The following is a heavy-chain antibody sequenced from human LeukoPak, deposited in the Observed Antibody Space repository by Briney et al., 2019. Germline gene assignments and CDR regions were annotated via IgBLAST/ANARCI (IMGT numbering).Heavy chain of an antibody. D-gene: IGHD3-10*01. J-gene: IGHJ6*02. Sequence: GGSLRLSCAASGFTFSSYSMNWVRQAPGKGLEWVSYISSSSSTIYYADSVKGRFTISRDNAKNSLYLQMNSLRAEDTAVYYCARDRRYCGSGSRTDVWGQGTTVTVSS. CDR2: ISSSSSTI. CDR3: ARDRRYCGSGSRTDV. V-gene: IGHV3-48*01. CDR1: GFTFSSYS.